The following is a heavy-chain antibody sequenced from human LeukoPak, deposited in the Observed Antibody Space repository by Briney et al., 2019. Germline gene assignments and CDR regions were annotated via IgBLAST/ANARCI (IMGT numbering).Heavy chain of an antibody. Sequence: PGGSLRLSCAASGFTFSSYAMSWVRQASGKGLDWVSTISGSGGSTYYADSVQGRFSISRDNSKNTLYLQMNSLRAEDTAVYYCAKGGMIVVVPYYFDYWGQGTLVTVSS. CDR2: ISGSGGST. D-gene: IGHD3-22*01. J-gene: IGHJ4*02. CDR3: AKGGMIVVVPYYFDY. CDR1: GFTFSSYA. V-gene: IGHV3-23*01.